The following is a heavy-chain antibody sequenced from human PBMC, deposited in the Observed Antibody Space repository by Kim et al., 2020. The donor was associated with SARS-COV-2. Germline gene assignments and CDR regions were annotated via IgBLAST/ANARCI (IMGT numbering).Heavy chain of an antibody. CDR2: TRNKANSYTT. Sequence: GGSLRLSCAASGFTFSDHYMDWVRQAPGKGLEWVGRTRNKANSYTTEYAASVKGRFTISRDDSKNSLYLQMNSLKTEDTAVYYCVVHCSSTSCYVAGYWGQGTLVTVSS. V-gene: IGHV3-72*01. D-gene: IGHD2-2*01. J-gene: IGHJ4*02. CDR3: VVHCSSTSCYVAGY. CDR1: GFTFSDHY.